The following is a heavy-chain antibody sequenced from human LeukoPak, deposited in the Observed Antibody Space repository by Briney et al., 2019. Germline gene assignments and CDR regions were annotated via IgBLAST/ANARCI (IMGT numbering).Heavy chain of an antibody. CDR2: ISYDGSNK. CDR1: GFTFSSYA. Sequence: GGSLRLSCAASGFTFSSYAMSWVRQAPGKGLEWVAVISYDGSNKYYADSVKGRFTISRDNSKNTLYLQMNSLRAEDTAVYYCARDRDAFDIWGQGTMVTVSS. J-gene: IGHJ3*02. V-gene: IGHV3-30-3*01. CDR3: ARDRDAFDI.